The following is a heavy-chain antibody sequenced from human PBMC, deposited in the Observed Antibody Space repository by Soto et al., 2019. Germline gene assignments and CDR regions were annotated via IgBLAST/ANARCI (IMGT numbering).Heavy chain of an antibody. D-gene: IGHD6-19*01. V-gene: IGHV4-38-2*01. CDR1: GYSISNAFY. CDR2: FYHSGST. CDR3: ARHGSDSGWFFFDP. J-gene: IGHJ5*02. Sequence: PSETLSLTCAVSGYSISNAFYRAWFRQPPGKGLEWIATFYHSGSTYYRPSLRSRVTISVDTSRNQFSLKLNSVTAADTAVYYCARHGSDSGWFFFDPWGQGALVTVSS.